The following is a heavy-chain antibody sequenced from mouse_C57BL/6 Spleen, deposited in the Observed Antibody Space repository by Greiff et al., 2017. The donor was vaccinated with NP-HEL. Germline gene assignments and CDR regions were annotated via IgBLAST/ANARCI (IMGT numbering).Heavy chain of an antibody. CDR3: ARDLSYYYGSSYNAMDY. D-gene: IGHD1-1*01. Sequence: EVKVVESEGGLVQPGSSMKLSCTASGFTFSDYYMAWVRQVPETGLEWVANINYDGSSTYYLDSLKSRFIISRDNAKNSLYLQMSSLKSEDTATYYCARDLSYYYGSSYNAMDYWGQGTSVTVSS. CDR1: GFTFSDYY. J-gene: IGHJ4*01. V-gene: IGHV5-16*01. CDR2: INYDGSST.